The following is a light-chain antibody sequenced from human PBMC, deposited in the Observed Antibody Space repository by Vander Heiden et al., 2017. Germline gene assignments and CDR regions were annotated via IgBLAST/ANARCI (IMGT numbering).Light chain of an antibody. J-gene: IGLJ2*01. CDR2: DVS. CDR3: SSYTSSSPHVV. Sequence: SALTQPASVSGSPGQSITISCTGTRSDVGAYNYVPWYQQHPGKAPKLMIYDVSNRPSGVSNRFSGSKSGNTASLIISGLQAEDEADYYCSSYTSSSPHVVFGGGTKLTVL. V-gene: IGLV2-14*03. CDR1: RSDVGAYNY.